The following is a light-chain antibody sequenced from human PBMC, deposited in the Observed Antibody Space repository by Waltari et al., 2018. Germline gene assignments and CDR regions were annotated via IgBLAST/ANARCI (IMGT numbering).Light chain of an antibody. CDR1: QSVSSN. CDR2: DAS. Sequence: ETVVTQSPATLSVSPGERATLSCRASQSVSSNLAWYQQKPGQAPILLIYDASTRATGIPARFSGSGSGTEFTLTISSLQAEDPAVYYCQQYHNWPRTFGGGTKVEIK. J-gene: IGKJ4*01. V-gene: IGKV3-15*01. CDR3: QQYHNWPRT.